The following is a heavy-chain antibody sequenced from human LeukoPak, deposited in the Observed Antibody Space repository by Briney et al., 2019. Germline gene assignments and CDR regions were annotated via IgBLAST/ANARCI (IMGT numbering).Heavy chain of an antibody. Sequence: SETLSLTCAVYGGSFSGYYWSWIRQPPGKGLEWIGEINHSGSTNYNPSLKSRVTISVDTSKNQFSLKLSSVTAADTAVYYCARGLEYQLLSYWGQGTLVTVSS. CDR2: INHSGST. J-gene: IGHJ4*02. V-gene: IGHV4-34*01. D-gene: IGHD2-2*01. CDR3: ARGLEYQLLSY. CDR1: GGSFSGYY.